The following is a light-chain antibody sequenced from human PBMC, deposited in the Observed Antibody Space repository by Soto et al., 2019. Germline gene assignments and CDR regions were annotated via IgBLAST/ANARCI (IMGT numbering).Light chain of an antibody. CDR1: EAIRGD. J-gene: IGKJ1*01. V-gene: IGKV1-6*01. Sequence: ALPMTQSPSSLSASVGDTITITCRASEAIRGDLGWYQQKPGKAPKLLIYGASTLESGVPSRFGGSGFGTDFSLTISGLQSEDFATYYCLQDNDYPWTFGQGTKVEI. CDR3: LQDNDYPWT. CDR2: GAS.